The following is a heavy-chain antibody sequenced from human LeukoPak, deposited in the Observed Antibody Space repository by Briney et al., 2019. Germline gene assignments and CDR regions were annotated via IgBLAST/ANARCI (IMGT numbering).Heavy chain of an antibody. V-gene: IGHV4-34*01. J-gene: IGHJ5*02. D-gene: IGHD4-11*01. CDR2: INHSGST. Sequence: PGGSLRLSCAASGFTFSDYYMSWIRQPPGKGLEWIGEINHSGSTNYNPSLKSRVTISVDTSKNQFSLKLSSVTAADTAVYYCARGREDYSEDNWFDPWGQGTLVTVSS. CDR1: GFTFSDYY. CDR3: ARGREDYSEDNWFDP.